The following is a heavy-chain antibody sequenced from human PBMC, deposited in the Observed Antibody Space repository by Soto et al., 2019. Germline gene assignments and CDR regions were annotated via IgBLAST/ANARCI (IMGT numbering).Heavy chain of an antibody. CDR3: ASGDSSRWYYFDY. V-gene: IGHV4-31*03. Sequence: QVQLQESGPGLVKPSQTLSLTCTVSGGSISSSGYYWSWIRQHPGKGLEWIGYIYYSGTTYYNPSLKSRVAISVDTSKKQFSLKLSSVTAADTAVYYCASGDSSRWYYFDYWGQGTLVTVSS. CDR1: GGSISSSGYY. CDR2: IYYSGTT. J-gene: IGHJ4*02. D-gene: IGHD6-13*01.